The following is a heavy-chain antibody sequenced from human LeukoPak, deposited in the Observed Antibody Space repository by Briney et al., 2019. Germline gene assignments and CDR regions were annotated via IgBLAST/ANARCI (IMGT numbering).Heavy chain of an antibody. D-gene: IGHD3-16*01. CDR2: IYYSGNP. CDR1: GGSISSYY. CDR3: ARFTPQGYGWGGYNRFDP. Sequence: PSETLSLTCTVSGGSISSYYWNWIRQPPGKGLEWIGFIYYSGNPNYNPPFKSRVTISVDTSKNQFSLNLTSVTAADTAVYYCARFTPQGYGWGGYNRFDPWGQGTLVTVSS. V-gene: IGHV4-59*01. J-gene: IGHJ5*02.